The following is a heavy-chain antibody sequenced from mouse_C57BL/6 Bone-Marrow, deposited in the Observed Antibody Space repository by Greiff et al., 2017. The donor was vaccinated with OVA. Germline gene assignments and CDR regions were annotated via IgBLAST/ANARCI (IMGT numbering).Heavy chain of an antibody. V-gene: IGHV1-81*01. J-gene: IGHJ3*01. D-gene: IGHD2-2*01. CDR2: MYPRSGNT. Sequence: QVQLQQSGAELARPGASVKLSCKASGYTFTSYGISWVKQRTGQGLEWIGEMYPRSGNTYYNEKFKGKATLTADKSSSTAYMELRSLTSEDSAVYFCAYYGYDWFAYWGQGTLVTVSA. CDR1: GYTFTSYG. CDR3: AYYGYDWFAY.